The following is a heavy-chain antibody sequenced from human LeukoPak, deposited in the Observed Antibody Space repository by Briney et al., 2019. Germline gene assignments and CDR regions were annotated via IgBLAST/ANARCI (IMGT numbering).Heavy chain of an antibody. Sequence: GGSLRLSCAASVFTFSSYWMSWVRQAPGKGLEWVANIKQDGSEKYYVDSVKGRFTISRDNAKNSLYLQMNSLRAEDTAVYYCARGGGSITIFGVVIISPATFDYWGQGTLVTVSS. J-gene: IGHJ4*02. CDR3: ARGGGSITIFGVVIISPATFDY. CDR1: VFTFSSYW. V-gene: IGHV3-7*01. D-gene: IGHD3-3*01. CDR2: IKQDGSEK.